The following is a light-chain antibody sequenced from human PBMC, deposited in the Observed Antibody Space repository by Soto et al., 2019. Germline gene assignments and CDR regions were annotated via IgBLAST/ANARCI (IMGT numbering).Light chain of an antibody. Sequence: DIQMTQSPSSLSTSVGNRVTITCRASQSISSYLNWYQQKPGKAPKLLIYAASSLQSGVPSRFSGSGSGTDFTLTISSLQTEDFATYYCQQSYSTPQTFGQGTKVDIK. CDR3: QQSYSTPQT. V-gene: IGKV1-39*01. CDR2: AAS. J-gene: IGKJ1*01. CDR1: QSISSY.